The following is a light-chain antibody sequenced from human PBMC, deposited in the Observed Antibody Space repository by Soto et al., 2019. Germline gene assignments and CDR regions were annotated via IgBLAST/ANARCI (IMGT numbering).Light chain of an antibody. Sequence: EIVLTQSPATLSLSPGERATPSCRTSQSVSNYLTWYQQKPGQAPRLLVYDTFNRANGVPARFTGSGSDTDFTLTISSLEPEDFAVYYCQQRAGWPRTFGQGTKVEIK. CDR2: DTF. CDR1: QSVSNY. V-gene: IGKV3-11*01. CDR3: QQRAGWPRT. J-gene: IGKJ1*01.